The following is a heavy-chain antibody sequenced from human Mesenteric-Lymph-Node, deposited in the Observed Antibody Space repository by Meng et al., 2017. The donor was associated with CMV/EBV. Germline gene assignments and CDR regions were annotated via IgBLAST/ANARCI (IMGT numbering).Heavy chain of an antibody. CDR3: AKPLPAAPYYFDS. V-gene: IGHV3-30-3*02. J-gene: IGHJ4*02. Sequence: GESLKISCAASAFTFSSYVMHWVRQAPGKGLEWVSVISFDGTNIHYADSVKGRFTVSRDNSRNTLHLQMNSLRAEDTAIYYCAKPLPAAPYYFDSWGQGTLVTVSS. CDR1: AFTFSSYV. CDR2: ISFDGTNI. D-gene: IGHD2-2*01.